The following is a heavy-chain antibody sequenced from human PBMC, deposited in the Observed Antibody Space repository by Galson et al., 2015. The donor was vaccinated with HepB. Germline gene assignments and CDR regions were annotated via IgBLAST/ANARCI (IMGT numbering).Heavy chain of an antibody. CDR2: ISYDGSNK. Sequence: PLRLSCAASGFTFSSYGMHWVRQAPGKGLEWVAVISYDGSNKYYADSVKGRFTISRDNSKNTLYLQMNSLRAEDTAVYYCAKDTAMVRGYYYYMDVWGKGTTVTVSS. J-gene: IGHJ6*03. CDR3: AKDTAMVRGYYYYMDV. V-gene: IGHV3-30*18. CDR1: GFTFSSYG. D-gene: IGHD5-18*01.